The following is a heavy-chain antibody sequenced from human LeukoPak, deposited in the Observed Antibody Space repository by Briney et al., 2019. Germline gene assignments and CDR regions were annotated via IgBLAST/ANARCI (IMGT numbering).Heavy chain of an antibody. J-gene: IGHJ4*02. CDR1: GYTFTGSN. D-gene: IGHD5-18*01. V-gene: IGHV1-2*02. Sequence: ASVKVSCKASGYTFTGSNMQWVRQAPGQGLERMGWINPNSGGTNYAQKFQGRVTMTRDTSISTAYMELSRLRSDDTAVYYCAREPVDTAMVMSDWGQGTLVTVSS. CDR3: AREPVDTAMVMSD. CDR2: INPNSGGT.